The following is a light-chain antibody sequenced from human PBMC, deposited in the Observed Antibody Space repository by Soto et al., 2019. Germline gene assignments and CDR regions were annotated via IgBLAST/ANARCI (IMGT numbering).Light chain of an antibody. Sequence: EIVLTQSPGTLSLSPGEGATLSYRASQSVSSSYLAWYQQKPGQAPRLLIYGASSRATGIPDRFSGSGSGTDFTLTISRLEPEDFAVYYCQQYGSSPGTFGQGTKLEMK. CDR1: QSVSSSY. CDR2: GAS. V-gene: IGKV3-20*01. J-gene: IGKJ2*02. CDR3: QQYGSSPGT.